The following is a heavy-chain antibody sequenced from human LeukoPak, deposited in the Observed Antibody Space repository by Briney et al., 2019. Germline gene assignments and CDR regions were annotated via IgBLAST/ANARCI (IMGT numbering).Heavy chain of an antibody. CDR3: ATSYSGSRIDY. CDR1: GCTFSSYA. Sequence: ASVKVSCKASGCTFSSYAISWVRQAPGQGLEWMGRIIPILGIANYAQKFQGRVTITADKSTSTAYMELSSLRSEDTAVYYCATSYSGSRIDYWGQGTMVTVSS. D-gene: IGHD1-26*01. V-gene: IGHV1-69*04. J-gene: IGHJ4*02. CDR2: IIPILGIA.